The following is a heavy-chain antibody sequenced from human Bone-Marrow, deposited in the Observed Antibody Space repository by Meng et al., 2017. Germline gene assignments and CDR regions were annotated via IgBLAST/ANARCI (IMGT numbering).Heavy chain of an antibody. J-gene: IGHJ4*02. V-gene: IGHV3-11*04. CDR3: ARVVFIGGYQLLDY. D-gene: IGHD2-2*01. CDR2: ISSSGSTI. CDR1: GFTFSDYY. Sequence: GESLKISCAASGFTFSDYYMSWIRQAPGKGLEWVSYISSSGSTIYYADSVKGRFTISRDNSKNTLYLQMNSLRAEDTAVYYCARVVFIGGYQLLDYWGQGTLVTVSS.